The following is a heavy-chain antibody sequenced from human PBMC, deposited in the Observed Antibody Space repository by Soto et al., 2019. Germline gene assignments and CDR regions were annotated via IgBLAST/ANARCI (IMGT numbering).Heavy chain of an antibody. Sequence: PGGSLRLSCAASGFTVSSNYMSWVRQAPGKGLEWVSVIYSGNNIYYADSVKGRFTISRDNSKNTLYLQMNSLRAEDTAVYYCAREVVVNDYGAFDIWGQGTMVTVSS. D-gene: IGHD3-22*01. CDR2: IYSGNNI. CDR1: GFTVSSNY. J-gene: IGHJ3*02. CDR3: AREVVVNDYGAFDI. V-gene: IGHV3-53*01.